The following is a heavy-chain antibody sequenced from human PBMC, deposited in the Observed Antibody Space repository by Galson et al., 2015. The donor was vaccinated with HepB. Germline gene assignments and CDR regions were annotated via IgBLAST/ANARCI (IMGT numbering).Heavy chain of an antibody. J-gene: IGHJ2*01. Sequence: SLRLSCAASGFTFSSYSMNWVRQAPGKGLEWVSYISSSSSTIYYADSVKGRFTISRDNAKNSLYLQMNSLRAEDTAVYYCARDLNYYDSSGYYWYFDLWGRGTLVTVSS. CDR2: ISSSSSTI. CDR1: GFTFSSYS. CDR3: ARDLNYYDSSGYYWYFDL. D-gene: IGHD3-22*01. V-gene: IGHV3-48*01.